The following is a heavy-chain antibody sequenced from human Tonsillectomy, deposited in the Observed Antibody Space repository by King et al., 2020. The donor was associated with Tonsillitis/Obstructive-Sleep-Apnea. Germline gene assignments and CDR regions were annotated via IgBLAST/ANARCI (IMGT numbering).Heavy chain of an antibody. J-gene: IGHJ3*02. D-gene: IGHD3-16*01. CDR2: IYSSGST. V-gene: IGHV4-59*01. CDR1: GGSISVYY. Sequence: QLQESGPGLVKPSETLSLTCTVSGGSISVYYWSWIRQPPGKGLEWIGYIYSSGSTNYNPSLKSRVTISVDTSKNQFSLKLTSVTAADTAVYYCARDGVEFDTFDIWGQGTMVTVSS. CDR3: ARDGVEFDTFDI.